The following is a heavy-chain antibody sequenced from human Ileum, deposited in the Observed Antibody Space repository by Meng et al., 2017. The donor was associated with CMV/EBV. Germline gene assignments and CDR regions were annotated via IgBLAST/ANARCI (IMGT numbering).Heavy chain of an antibody. J-gene: IGHJ6*02. CDR3: ARSRDQSTDSKYGLDV. Sequence: GESLKISCAASGFTLSEYTMNWVRQAPGKGLECVSHISSSGNNIYCADSVKGRFTISRDNAKNSLFLQMSSLRTEDTAVYYCARSRDQSTDSKYGLDVWGQGTTVTVSS. D-gene: IGHD2-2*01. CDR2: ISSSGNNI. V-gene: IGHV3-48*04. CDR1: GFTLSEYT.